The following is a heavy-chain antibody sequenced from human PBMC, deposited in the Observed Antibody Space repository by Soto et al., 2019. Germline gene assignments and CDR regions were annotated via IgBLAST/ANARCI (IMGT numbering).Heavy chain of an antibody. V-gene: IGHV1-46*03. CDR2: INPSGGST. Sequence: GASVKVSCKASGYTFTSYYMHWVRQAPGQGLEWMGIINPSGGSTSYAQKFQGRVTMTRDTSTSTVYMELSSLRSEDTAVYYCAREEYDILTGYYLGGSGYWGQGTLVTVSS. D-gene: IGHD3-9*01. J-gene: IGHJ4*02. CDR1: GYTFTSYY. CDR3: AREEYDILTGYYLGGSGY.